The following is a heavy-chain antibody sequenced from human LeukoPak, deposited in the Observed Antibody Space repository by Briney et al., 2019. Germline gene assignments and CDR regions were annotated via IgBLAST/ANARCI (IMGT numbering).Heavy chain of an antibody. V-gene: IGHV3-30*18. CDR3: AKGGDYDFWFPRENHYYYYYMDV. D-gene: IGHD3-3*01. J-gene: IGHJ6*03. CDR1: GFTFSSYG. Sequence: PGRSLRLSCAASGFTFSSYGMHWVRQAPGKGLEWVAVISYDGSNNYYADSVKGRFTISRDNSKSTLYLQMNSLRAEDTAVYYCAKGGDYDFWFPRENHYYYYYMDVWGKGTTVIVSS. CDR2: ISYDGSNN.